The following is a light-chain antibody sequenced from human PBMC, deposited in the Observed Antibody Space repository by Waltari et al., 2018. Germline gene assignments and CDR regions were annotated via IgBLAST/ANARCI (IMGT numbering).Light chain of an antibody. CDR3: QVWDSSSDHSHAV. Sequence: SYMLTQPPSVSVAPGKTAKITCGGNNIGTKSVHWYQQKPGQAPVLVIYYDSDRPSGIPERFSGSNSGNTATLTISRVEAGDEADYYCQVWDSSSDHSHAVFGGGTQLTVL. CDR2: YDS. CDR1: NIGTKS. V-gene: IGLV3-21*04. J-gene: IGLJ7*01.